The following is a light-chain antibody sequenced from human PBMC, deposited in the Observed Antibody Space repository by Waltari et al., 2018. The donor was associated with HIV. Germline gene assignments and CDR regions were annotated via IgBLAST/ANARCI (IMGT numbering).Light chain of an antibody. V-gene: IGLV1-40*01. CDR2: SSI. CDR1: RSNIGAGYD. J-gene: IGLJ2*01. Sequence: QSVLTQPPSVSGVPGQRVTIPCTGTRSNIGAGYDVHWYQHLPRTAPKLLIFSSINRPAGVPDRFSDSKSGTSASLAITGLQAEDEADYYCQSYDSSLSGSIFGGGTKLTVL. CDR3: QSYDSSLSGSI.